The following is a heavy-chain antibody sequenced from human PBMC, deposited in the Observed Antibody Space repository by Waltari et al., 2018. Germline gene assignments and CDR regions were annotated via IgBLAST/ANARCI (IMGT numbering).Heavy chain of an antibody. Sequence: QVQLQESGPGLVKPSETLSLTCTVSGGYISSHYWSWIRQPPGKGLEWIVYIYYSGSTNYNPSLKSRVTISVDTSKNQFSLKLSSVTAADTAVYYCARATSGYDYWGQGTLVTVSS. V-gene: IGHV4-59*11. CDR3: ARATSGYDY. CDR2: IYYSGST. CDR1: GGYISSHY. D-gene: IGHD5-12*01. J-gene: IGHJ4*02.